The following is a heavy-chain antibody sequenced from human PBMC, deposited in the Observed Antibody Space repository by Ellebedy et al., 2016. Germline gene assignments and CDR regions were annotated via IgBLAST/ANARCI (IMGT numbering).Heavy chain of an antibody. CDR2: INHSGST. D-gene: IGHD6-19*01. CDR1: GGSFSGYY. CDR3: ARQVAVAGWDYYYYMDG. V-gene: IGHV4-34*01. Sequence: SETLSLTXAVYGGSFSGYYWSWIRQPPGKGLEWIGEINHSGSTNYNPSLKSRVTISVDTSKNQFSLKLSSVTAADTAVYYCARQVAVAGWDYYYYMDGWGKGTTVTVSS. J-gene: IGHJ6*03.